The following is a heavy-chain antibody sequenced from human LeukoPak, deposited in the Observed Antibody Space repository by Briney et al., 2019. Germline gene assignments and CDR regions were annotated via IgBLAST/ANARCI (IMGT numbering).Heavy chain of an antibody. D-gene: IGHD4-17*01. V-gene: IGHV3-20*04. J-gene: IGHJ4*02. CDR2: INWNGGST. CDR3: ARDRTVTTSLFDY. Sequence: GESLKISCAASGFTFDYYGMSWVRQAPGKGLEWVSGINWNGGSTGYADSVKGRFTISRDNAKDSLYLQMNSLRAEDTALYYCARDRTVTTSLFDYWGQGTLVTVSS. CDR1: GFTFDYYG.